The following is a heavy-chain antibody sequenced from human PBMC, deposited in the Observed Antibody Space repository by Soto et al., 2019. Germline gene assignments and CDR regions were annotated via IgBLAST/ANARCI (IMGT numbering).Heavy chain of an antibody. D-gene: IGHD2-21*02. CDR2: IHYTGSI. V-gene: IGHV4-30-4*08. CDR3: AREDDGGDRDYYGLEV. CDR1: GGSISSEYFH. Sequence: PSETLSLTCAVSGGSISSEYFHWTWIRQSPGKGLEWIGYIHYTGSIMYNPSFKSRLTMAVDTTKNQFSLQLTSVTAADTAVYFCAREDDGGDRDYYGLEVWGQGTTVTVSS. J-gene: IGHJ6*02.